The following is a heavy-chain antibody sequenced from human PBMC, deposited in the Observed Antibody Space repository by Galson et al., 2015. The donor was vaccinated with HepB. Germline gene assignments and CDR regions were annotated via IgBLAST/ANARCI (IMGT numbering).Heavy chain of an antibody. V-gene: IGHV1-3*01. CDR2: INAGNGNT. D-gene: IGHD3-3*01. CDR1: GYTFTSYA. J-gene: IGHJ6*02. CDR3: ARRGTKKGYDFWSGSPLDV. Sequence: SVKVSCKASGYTFTSYAMHWVRQAPGQRLEWMGWINAGNGNTKYSQKFQGRVTITRDTSASTAYMELSSLRSEDTAVYYCARRGTKKGYDFWSGSPLDVWGQGTTVTVSS.